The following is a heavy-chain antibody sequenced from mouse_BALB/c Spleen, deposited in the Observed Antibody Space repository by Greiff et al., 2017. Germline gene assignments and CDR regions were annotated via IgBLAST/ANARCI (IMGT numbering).Heavy chain of an antibody. Sequence: VKLVESGPGLVAPSQSLSITCTVSGFSLTSYGVHWVRQPPGKGLEWLGVIWAGGSTNYNSALMSRLSISKDNSKSQVFLKMNSLQTDDTAMYYCARPTGTGAMDYWGQGTSVTVSS. CDR3: ARPTGTGAMDY. D-gene: IGHD4-1*02. CDR2: IWAGGST. J-gene: IGHJ4*01. V-gene: IGHV2-9*02. CDR1: GFSLTSYG.